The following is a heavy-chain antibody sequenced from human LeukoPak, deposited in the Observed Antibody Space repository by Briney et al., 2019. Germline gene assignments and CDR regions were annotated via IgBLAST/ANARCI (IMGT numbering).Heavy chain of an antibody. J-gene: IGHJ4*02. CDR3: ARDRGYEMATIMDY. CDR2: INSDGSST. D-gene: IGHD5-24*01. V-gene: IGHV3-74*01. CDR1: GFTFSSYW. Sequence: PGGSLRLSCAASGFTFSSYWMHWVRQAPGKGLVWVSRINSDGSSTSYADSVKGRFTISGDNAKNTLYLQMNSLRAEDTAVYYCARDRGYEMATIMDYWGQGTLVTVSS.